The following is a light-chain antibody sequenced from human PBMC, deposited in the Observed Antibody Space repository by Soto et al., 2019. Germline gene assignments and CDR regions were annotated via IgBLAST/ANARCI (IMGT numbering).Light chain of an antibody. CDR3: QAWDSSTVV. CDR1: KLGDKY. J-gene: IGLJ2*01. CDR2: QDS. Sequence: SYELTQPPSVSVSQGRTARTTGFGDKLGDKYACCYQQKPGQSPVLVIYQDSKRPSGIPERFSGSNSGNTATLTISGTQAMDEADYYCQAWDSSTVVFGGGTKLTVL. V-gene: IGLV3-1*01.